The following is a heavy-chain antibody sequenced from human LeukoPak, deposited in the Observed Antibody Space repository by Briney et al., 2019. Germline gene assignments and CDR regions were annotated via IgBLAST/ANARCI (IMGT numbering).Heavy chain of an antibody. CDR3: AKNYYDSSGSNFDY. Sequence: GGSLRLSCAASGFTFSSYGMHWVRQAPGKGLEWVAVIAYDGSNKYYADSVKGRFTISRDNPKNTLYLQMNSLRAEDTAVYYCAKNYYDSSGSNFDYWGQGTLVTVSS. V-gene: IGHV3-30*18. CDR2: IAYDGSNK. CDR1: GFTFSSYG. D-gene: IGHD3-22*01. J-gene: IGHJ4*02.